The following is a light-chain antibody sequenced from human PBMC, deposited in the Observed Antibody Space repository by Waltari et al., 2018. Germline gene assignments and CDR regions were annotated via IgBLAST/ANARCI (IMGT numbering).Light chain of an antibody. J-gene: IGLJ3*02. CDR1: DSNIGTNT. CDR2: NYD. V-gene: IGLV1-44*01. CDR3: AAWDDRLMMWV. Sequence: QSVLTQPPSASGTPGQSVTISCSGSDSNIGTNTVSWYRQVPGTAPRLLMFNYDRRPSGVPDRFSGSKSGTSSSLAIGGLQSEDEADYYCAAWDDRLMMWVFGEGTKLTVL.